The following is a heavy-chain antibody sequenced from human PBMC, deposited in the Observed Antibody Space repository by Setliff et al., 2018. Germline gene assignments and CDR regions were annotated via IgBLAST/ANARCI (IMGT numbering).Heavy chain of an antibody. CDR1: GYTFRSYA. V-gene: IGHV7-4-1*02. CDR2: INTNTGNP. Sequence: ASVKVSCKASGYTFRSYAMNWVRQAPGQGLEWMGWINTNTGNPTYAQGFTGRFVFSLDTSVSTTYLQISSLKAEDTAVYYCARVRDCSGGICHRGFHHYMDVWGKGTTVTVSS. CDR3: ARVRDCSGGICHRGFHHYMDV. J-gene: IGHJ6*03. D-gene: IGHD2-15*01.